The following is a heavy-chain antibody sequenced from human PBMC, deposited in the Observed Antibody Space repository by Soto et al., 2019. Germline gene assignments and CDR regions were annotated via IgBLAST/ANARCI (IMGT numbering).Heavy chain of an antibody. J-gene: IGHJ5*02. D-gene: IGHD3-9*01. CDR3: ARDSNGYDILTGYYVVTGWFDP. V-gene: IGHV3-30-3*01. CDR1: GFTFSSYA. CDR2: ISYDGSNK. Sequence: PGGSLRLSCAASGFTFSSYAMHWVRQAPGKGLEWVAVISYDGSNKYYADSVKGRFTISRDNSKNTLYLQMNSLRAEDTAVYYCARDSNGYDILTGYYVVTGWFDPWGQGTLVTVSS.